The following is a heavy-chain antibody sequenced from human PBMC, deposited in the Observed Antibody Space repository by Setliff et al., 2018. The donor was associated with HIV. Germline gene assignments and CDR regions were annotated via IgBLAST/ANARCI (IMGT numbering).Heavy chain of an antibody. CDR3: ARTLKQDYYDSSGYYYRGGHFQH. CDR2: VYYSGNT. Sequence: SETLSLTCTVSGDSITTSSYYWGWIRQPPGKGLEWIGNVYYSGNTYYNPSLKSRVTMSLDTSKNQFSLKLSSVTAADTAVYYCARTLKQDYYDSSGYYYRGGHFQHWGHGTLVTVSS. D-gene: IGHD3-22*01. CDR1: GDSITTSSYY. V-gene: IGHV4-39*07. J-gene: IGHJ1*01.